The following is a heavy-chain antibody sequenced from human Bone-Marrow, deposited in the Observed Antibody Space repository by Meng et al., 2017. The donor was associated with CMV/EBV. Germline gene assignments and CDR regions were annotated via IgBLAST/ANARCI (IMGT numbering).Heavy chain of an antibody. CDR1: GYTFSTYY. D-gene: IGHD2-2*01. Sequence: ASVKVSCKASGYTFSTYYIHWVRQAPGQGLEWMGIINPTGDITNYAQKFQGRITMTRDTSTSTVYTELSSLRSEDTAVYYCARDHAPESSSPPGVNWFDPWGQGTLVTVSS. CDR2: INPTGDIT. V-gene: IGHV1-46*01. CDR3: ARDHAPESSSPPGVNWFDP. J-gene: IGHJ5*02.